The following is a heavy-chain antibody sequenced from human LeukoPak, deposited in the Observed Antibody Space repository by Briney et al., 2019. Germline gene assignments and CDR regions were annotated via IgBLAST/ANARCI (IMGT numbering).Heavy chain of an antibody. CDR1: GFTFSSYS. CDR2: ISSSSSYI. J-gene: IGHJ6*04. Sequence: GGSLRLSCAASGFTFSSYSMNWVRQAPGKGLEWVSSISSSSSYIYYADSVKGRFTISRDNSQNTLFLQLINLRGEDTAIYYCASQVWGTGTTVTVSS. V-gene: IGHV3-21*01. CDR3: ASQV.